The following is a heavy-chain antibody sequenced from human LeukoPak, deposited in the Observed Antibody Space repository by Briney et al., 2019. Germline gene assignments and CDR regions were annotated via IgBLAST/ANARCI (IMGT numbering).Heavy chain of an antibody. J-gene: IGHJ6*03. D-gene: IGHD1-14*01. CDR1: GFTFSSYE. CDR2: ISTSGSTK. V-gene: IGHV3-48*03. Sequence: PGGSLRLSCAASGFTFSSYEMNWVRQAPGKGLEWVSFISTSGSTKHYADSVKDRFTISRDNAKNSLYLQMNSLRAEDTAVYYCARARPGYYMDVWGKGTTVTVSS. CDR3: ARARPGYYMDV.